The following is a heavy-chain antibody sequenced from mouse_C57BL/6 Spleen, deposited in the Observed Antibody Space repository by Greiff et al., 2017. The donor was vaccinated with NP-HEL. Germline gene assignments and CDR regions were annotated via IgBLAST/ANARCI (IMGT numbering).Heavy chain of an antibody. D-gene: IGHD2-5*01. CDR1: GYTFTSYW. J-gene: IGHJ1*03. CDR3: ARSGSNYGYFDV. Sequence: QVQLQQPGAELVRPGSSVKLSCKASGYTFTSYWMDWVKQRPGQGLEWIGNIYPSDSETHYNQKFKDKATLTVDKSSSTAYMQLSSLTSEDSAVYFCARSGSNYGYFDVWGTGTTVTVSS. V-gene: IGHV1-61*01. CDR2: IYPSDSET.